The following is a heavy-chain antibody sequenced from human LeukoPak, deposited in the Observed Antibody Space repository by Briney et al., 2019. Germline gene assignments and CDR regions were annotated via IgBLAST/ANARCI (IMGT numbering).Heavy chain of an antibody. Sequence: GGSLRLSCAASGFTFSNYAMHWVRQAPGKGLEWVAVISYDGSNKYSADSVKGRFTISRDNSKNMLYLQMNSLGNEDTALYYCARDGDVAFDYWGQGTLVTVSS. CDR2: ISYDGSNK. CDR1: GFTFSNYA. CDR3: ARDGDVAFDY. D-gene: IGHD2-21*01. V-gene: IGHV3-30*04. J-gene: IGHJ4*02.